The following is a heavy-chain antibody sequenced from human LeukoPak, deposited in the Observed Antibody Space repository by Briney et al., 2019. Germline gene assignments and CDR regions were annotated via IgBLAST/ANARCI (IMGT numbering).Heavy chain of an antibody. J-gene: IGHJ1*01. CDR1: GASTGSRTYY. CDR3: ARVRGAAAGFQH. CDR2: IYYGGST. V-gene: IGHV4-39*07. D-gene: IGHD6-13*01. Sequence: SETLSLTCTVSGASTGSRTYYWDWFRQPPGKGLEWIGNIYYGGSTHYNPSLKSRVTISVDTSKNQFSLKLSSVTAADTAVYYCARVRGAAAGFQHWGQGTLVTVSS.